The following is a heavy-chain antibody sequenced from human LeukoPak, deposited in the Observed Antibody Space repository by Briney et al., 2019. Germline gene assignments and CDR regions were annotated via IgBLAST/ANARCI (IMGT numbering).Heavy chain of an antibody. CDR2: IIPILGIA. V-gene: IGHV1-69*04. CDR3: ARDRDPLRYFDWLPLSIYYYGMDV. CDR1: GGTFSSYA. J-gene: IGHJ6*02. D-gene: IGHD3-9*01. Sequence: SVKVSCKASGGTFSSYAISWVRQAPGQGLEWMGRIIPILGIANYAQKFQGRVTITADKSTSTVYMELSSLRSEDTAVYYCARDRDPLRYFDWLPLSIYYYGMDVWGQGTTVTVSS.